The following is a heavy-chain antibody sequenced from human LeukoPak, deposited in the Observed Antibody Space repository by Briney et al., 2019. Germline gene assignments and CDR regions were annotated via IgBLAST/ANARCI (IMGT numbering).Heavy chain of an antibody. CDR2: IYTSGST. V-gene: IGHV4-4*07. CDR1: GGSISSYY. Sequence: SETLSLTCTVAGGSISSYYWSWIRQPAGKGLEWIGRIYTSGSTHYHPSLKSRVTMSVDTSKNQFSLKLSSVTAADTAVYYCALDGVIEGPDIWVQGTMVTVSS. D-gene: IGHD3-22*01. J-gene: IGHJ3*02. CDR3: ALDGVIEGPDI.